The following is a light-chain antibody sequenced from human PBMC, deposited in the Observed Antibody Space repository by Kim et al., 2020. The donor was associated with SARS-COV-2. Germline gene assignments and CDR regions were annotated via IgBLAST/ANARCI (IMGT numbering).Light chain of an antibody. CDR3: QQYDDWPPVT. V-gene: IGKV3-15*01. J-gene: IGKJ4*01. CDR2: RAS. Sequence: VSPGERATLSCGASQSVRNNLAWYQQQPGQGPKLLIYRASIRATGVPDRFSGSGSGTEFTLTISSLQSEDSAVYYCQQYDDWPPVTFGGGTKLEI. CDR1: QSVRNN.